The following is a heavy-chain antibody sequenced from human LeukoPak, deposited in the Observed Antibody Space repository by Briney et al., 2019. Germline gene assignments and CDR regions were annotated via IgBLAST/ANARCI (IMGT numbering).Heavy chain of an antibody. CDR2: ISYDGSNK. CDR3: AKDRGEWLRSEFDY. CDR1: GFTFSSHA. Sequence: GGSLRLSCAGSGFTFSSHAMNWVRQAPGKGLEWVAVISYDGSNKYYADSVKGRFTISRDNSKNTLYLQMNSLRAEDTAVYYCAKDRGEWLRSEFDYWGQGTLVTVSS. J-gene: IGHJ4*02. V-gene: IGHV3-30*18. D-gene: IGHD5-12*01.